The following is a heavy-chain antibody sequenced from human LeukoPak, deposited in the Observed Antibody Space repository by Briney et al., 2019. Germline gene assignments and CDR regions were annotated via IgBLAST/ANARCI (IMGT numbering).Heavy chain of an antibody. CDR1: GVSISSYY. V-gene: IGHV4-59*01. J-gene: IGHJ3*02. D-gene: IGHD6-19*01. Sequence: PSETLSLTCTVSGVSISSYYWSWIRQPPGKGLEWIGYIYYSGSTNYNPSLKSRVTISVDTSKNQFSLKLSSVTAADTAVYYCARYDSSGWYLDAFDIWGQGTMVTVSS. CDR2: IYYSGST. CDR3: ARYDSSGWYLDAFDI.